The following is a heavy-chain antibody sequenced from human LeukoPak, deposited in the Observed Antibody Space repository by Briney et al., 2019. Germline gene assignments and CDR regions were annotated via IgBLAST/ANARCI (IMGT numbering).Heavy chain of an antibody. Sequence: GRSLRLSCAASGFIFSSYWMHWVRHAPGKGLVWVSRINIDGSSTTYAESVKGRFTISRDNAKNTLYLQMNSLRPEDTAVYYCARPTYNWNGVWDYWGQGTLVTVSS. V-gene: IGHV3-74*01. CDR3: ARPTYNWNGVWDY. CDR1: GFIFSSYW. D-gene: IGHD1-20*01. CDR2: INIDGSST. J-gene: IGHJ4*02.